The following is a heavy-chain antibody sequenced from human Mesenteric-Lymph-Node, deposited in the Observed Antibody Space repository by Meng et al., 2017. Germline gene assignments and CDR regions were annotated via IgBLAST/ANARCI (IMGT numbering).Heavy chain of an antibody. J-gene: IGHJ4*02. CDR3: ARDSSMYFDY. CDR1: GFTFSTYA. Sequence: GESLKISCADSGFTFSTYAMTWVRQAPGKGLEWVSTISGSGTNTYYADSVKGRFTISRDNSKNTLYLQMNSLRAEDTAVYYCARDSSMYFDYWGQGTLVTVSS. V-gene: IGHV3-23*01. CDR2: ISGSGTNT. D-gene: IGHD2-2*01.